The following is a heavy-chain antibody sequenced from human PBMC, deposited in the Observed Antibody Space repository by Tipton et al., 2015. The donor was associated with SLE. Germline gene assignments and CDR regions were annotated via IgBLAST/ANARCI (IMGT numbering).Heavy chain of an antibody. J-gene: IGHJ3*02. CDR3: ASRGRMIAVAVRHTFDI. D-gene: IGHD6-19*01. CDR2: INHSGST. V-gene: IGHV4-34*01. CDR1: GGSISSYY. Sequence: TLSLTCTVSGGSISSYYWSWIRQPPGKGLEWIGEINHSGSTNHNPSLKSRVTISVDTSKNQFSLKLSSVTAADTAVYYCASRGRMIAVAVRHTFDIWGQGKMVTVSS.